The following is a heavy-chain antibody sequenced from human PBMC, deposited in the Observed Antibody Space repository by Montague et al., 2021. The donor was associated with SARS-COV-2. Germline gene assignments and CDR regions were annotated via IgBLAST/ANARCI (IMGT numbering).Heavy chain of an antibody. CDR1: GGSTNNYY. J-gene: IGHJ5*02. Sequence: SETLSLTCTVSGGSTNNYYWSWIRQPSGTGLEWIGRIYASGISTYNPSLGARVTMSVDTSKNQFSLKLSSVTAADTAVYYCVRGRFYYDSGELGSWGQGTLVTVSS. V-gene: IGHV4-4*07. D-gene: IGHD3-22*01. CDR3: VRGRFYYDSGELGS. CDR2: IYASGIS.